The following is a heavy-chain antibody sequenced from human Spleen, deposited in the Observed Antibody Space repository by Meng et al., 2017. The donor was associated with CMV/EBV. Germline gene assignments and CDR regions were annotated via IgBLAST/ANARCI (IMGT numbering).Heavy chain of an antibody. V-gene: IGHV5-51*01. J-gene: IGHJ5*02. CDR3: ARLSSTYYGDYQGDWFDP. CDR1: GYSFTSYW. CDR2: IYPGDPDP. Sequence: KVSCKGSGYSFTSYWIAWVRQMPGKGLEWMGIIYPGDPDPRYSPSFQGQVTISADKSISTAYLQWSSLEASDTAMYYCARLSSTYYGDYQGDWFDPWGQGTLVTVSS. D-gene: IGHD4-17*01.